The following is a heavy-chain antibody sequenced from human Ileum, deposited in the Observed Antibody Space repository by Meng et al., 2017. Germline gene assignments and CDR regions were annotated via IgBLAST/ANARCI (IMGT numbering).Heavy chain of an antibody. CDR2: INTSAVT. Sequence: LECAPALLKPSDTLSLTFASYGGAFSGSNCGWIRQPPGKALEWLGAINTSAVTSYSPSLKSRITIPLDTSKNQFFLNLSSVTAADTAMYYCARGGGRYGPDFDYWGQGTLVTVSS. J-gene: IGHJ4*02. CDR3: ARGGGRYGPDFDY. CDR1: GGAFSGSN. V-gene: IGHV4-34*01. D-gene: IGHD5-18*01.